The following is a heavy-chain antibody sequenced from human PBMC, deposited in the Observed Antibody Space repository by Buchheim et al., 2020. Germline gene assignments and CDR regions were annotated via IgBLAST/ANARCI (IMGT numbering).Heavy chain of an antibody. CDR1: GGSFSGYY. Sequence: QVQLQQWGAGLLKPSETLSLTCAVYGGSFSGYYWSWIRQPPGKGLEWIGEINHSGSTNYNPSLKSRVTISVDTSKNQFSLKLSSVTAADTAVYYCAREGYDFWGGYKTWYYDYWGQGTL. CDR2: INHSGST. CDR3: AREGYDFWGGYKTWYYDY. V-gene: IGHV4-34*01. D-gene: IGHD3-3*01. J-gene: IGHJ4*02.